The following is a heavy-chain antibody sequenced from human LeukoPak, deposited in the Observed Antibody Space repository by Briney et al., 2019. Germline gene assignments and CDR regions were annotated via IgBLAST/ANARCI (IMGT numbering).Heavy chain of an antibody. CDR1: GYSISSGYY. CDR2: IYHSGST. Sequence: SETLSLTCAVSGYSISSGYYWGWIRQPPGKGLEWIGSIYHSGSTYYNPSLKSRVTISVDTSKSQFSLKLSSVTAADTAVYYCARLGRYGDYGVNWAQGTLVTVSS. CDR3: ARLGRYGDYGVN. V-gene: IGHV4-38-2*01. J-gene: IGHJ4*02. D-gene: IGHD4-17*01.